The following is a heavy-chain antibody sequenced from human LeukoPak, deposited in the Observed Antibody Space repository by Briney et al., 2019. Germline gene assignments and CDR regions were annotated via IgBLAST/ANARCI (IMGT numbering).Heavy chain of an antibody. J-gene: IGHJ4*02. CDR1: GGSISSYY. D-gene: IGHD6-13*01. V-gene: IGHV4-59*01. Sequence: PSETLSLTCTVSGGSISSYYWSWIRQPPGKGLEWIGYIYYSGSTNYNPSLKSRVTISVDTSKNQFSLKLSSVTAADTAVYYCVRLDSSSLPYWGQGTLVTVSS. CDR2: IYYSGST. CDR3: VRLDSSSLPY.